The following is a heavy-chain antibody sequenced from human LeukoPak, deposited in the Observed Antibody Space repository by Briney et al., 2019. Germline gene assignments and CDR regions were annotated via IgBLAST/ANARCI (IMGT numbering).Heavy chain of an antibody. D-gene: IGHD3-10*01. Sequence: GGSLRLSCAASGFTFSSYGMHWVRQAPGKGLEWVAFIRYDGSNKYYADSVKGRFTISRDNSKNTLYLQMNSLRAEDTAVYYCAKDRLWFGADNWFDPWGQGTLVTVSS. CDR3: AKDRLWFGADNWFDP. V-gene: IGHV3-30*02. CDR2: IRYDGSNK. CDR1: GFTFSSYG. J-gene: IGHJ5*02.